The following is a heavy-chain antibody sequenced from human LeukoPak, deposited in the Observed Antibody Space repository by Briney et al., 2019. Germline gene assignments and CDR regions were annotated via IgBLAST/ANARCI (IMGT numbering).Heavy chain of an antibody. CDR3: ARDRGSSSSFDY. V-gene: IGHV3-48*01. CDR1: GFTFSSYS. CDR2: ISSSSGTI. J-gene: IGHJ4*02. Sequence: GGSLRLSCAASGFTFSSYSMNWFSQAPRKGVQWVSYISSSSGTIYYTDSVKGRFTISRDNAKNSLYLQMNSLRAEDTAVYYCARDRGSSSSFDYWGQGTLVTVSS. D-gene: IGHD6-6*01.